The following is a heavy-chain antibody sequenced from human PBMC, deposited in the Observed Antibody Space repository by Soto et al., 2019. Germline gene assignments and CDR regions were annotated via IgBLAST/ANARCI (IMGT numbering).Heavy chain of an antibody. J-gene: IGHJ4*02. CDR3: ARDTLSTTVTTFSYNS. D-gene: IGHD4-17*01. Sequence: ASVKVSCKASGYTFTSYAMHWVRQAPGQRLEWMGWINAGNGNTKYSQKFQGRVTITRDTSASTAYMELSSLRSEDTAVYYCARDTLSTTVTTFSYNSWGQGTLVTVSS. CDR2: INAGNGNT. CDR1: GYTFTSYA. V-gene: IGHV1-3*01.